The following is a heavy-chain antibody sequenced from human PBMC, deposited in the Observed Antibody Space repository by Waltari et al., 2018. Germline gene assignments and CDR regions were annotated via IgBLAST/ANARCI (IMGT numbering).Heavy chain of an antibody. CDR2: IYSNSEST. CDR3: ARSMVLDY. V-gene: IGHV4-39*07. J-gene: IGHJ4*02. D-gene: IGHD3-10*01. CDR1: GGSISSGYYY. Sequence: QVQLQESGPGVVKPSETLSLTCAVSGGSISSGYYYWSWIRQPPGKGLEWIGGIYSNSESTNYNPSLKSRVTISKDTSKNQFSLKLSSVTAADTAVYYCARSMVLDYWGQGVLVTVSS.